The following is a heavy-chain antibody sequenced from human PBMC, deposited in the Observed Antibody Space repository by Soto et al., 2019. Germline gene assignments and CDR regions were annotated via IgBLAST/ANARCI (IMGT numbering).Heavy chain of an antibody. D-gene: IGHD3-16*01. CDR2: MNPNSATT. Sequence: QVQLVQSGAEVKKPGASVKVSCKASGYTFTSSDINWVRQATGQGLAWMGWMNPNSATTGYAQKFHGRVTMTRNTSISTADMELSGLRSEDTAVYYCAREGGRGRDVGGQGTTVTVSS. J-gene: IGHJ6*02. CDR1: GYTFTSSD. CDR3: AREGGRGRDV. V-gene: IGHV1-8*01.